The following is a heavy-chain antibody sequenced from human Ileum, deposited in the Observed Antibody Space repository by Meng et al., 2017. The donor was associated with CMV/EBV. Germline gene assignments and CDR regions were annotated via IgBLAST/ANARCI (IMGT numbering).Heavy chain of an antibody. CDR1: GSLSSGDSY. D-gene: IGHD2-2*01. CDR2: IYYSGST. CDR3: ARDRRYCSSTSCEFDP. Sequence: GSLSSGDSYWSWIRQPPGKGLEWIGYIYYSGSTYYNPSLKSRVTISVDTSKNQFSLKLSSVTAADTAVYYCARDRRYCSSTSCEFDPWGQGTLVTVSS. V-gene: IGHV4-30-4*08. J-gene: IGHJ5*02.